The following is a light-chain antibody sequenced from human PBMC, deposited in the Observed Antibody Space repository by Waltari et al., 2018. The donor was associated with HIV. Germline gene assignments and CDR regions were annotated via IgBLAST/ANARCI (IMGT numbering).Light chain of an antibody. CDR1: YNL. V-gene: IGLV2-23*01. CDR3: CSYAGSFVV. Sequence: YNLVSWYQQYPGKAPKLMIYEGSKRPSGVSNRFSGSKSGNTASLTISGLQTEDEADYYCCSYAGSFVVFGGGTKLTVL. J-gene: IGLJ2*01. CDR2: EGS.